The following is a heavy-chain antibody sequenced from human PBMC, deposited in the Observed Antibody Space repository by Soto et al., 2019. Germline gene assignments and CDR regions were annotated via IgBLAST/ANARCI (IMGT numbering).Heavy chain of an antibody. CDR2: ISSNGRAM. Sequence: QVQLVESGGDLVKPEGSLRLSCAASGFTFSDYYMSWIRQAPGKGLEWISYISSNGRAMSYADSVKGRFTISRDNAANSLYLRMNSLRVEDTAFYYCAREVSGSYSTFDSWGQGILVTVSS. V-gene: IGHV3-11*01. CDR3: AREVSGSYSTFDS. J-gene: IGHJ4*02. CDR1: GFTFSDYY. D-gene: IGHD6-19*01.